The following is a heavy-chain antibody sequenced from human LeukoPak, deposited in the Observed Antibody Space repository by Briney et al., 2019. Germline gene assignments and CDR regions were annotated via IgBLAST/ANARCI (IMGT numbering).Heavy chain of an antibody. J-gene: IGHJ3*01. CDR2: ISWDSGNQ. CDR1: GLSLDDYA. CDR3: VKDMGFDLLKDAFHV. Sequence: AGRSLRLSCVGSGLSLDDYAMHWVRQVPGKGLEWVSSISWDSGNQAYTDSVKGRSTISRDNDKNSLYLQMNSLRPEDTALYYCVKDMGFDLLKDAFHVWGQGTLVTVSS. D-gene: IGHD3-9*01. V-gene: IGHV3-9*01.